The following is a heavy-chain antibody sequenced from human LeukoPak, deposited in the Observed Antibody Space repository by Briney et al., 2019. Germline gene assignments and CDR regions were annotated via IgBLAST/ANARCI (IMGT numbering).Heavy chain of an antibody. CDR1: GYTFTSYD. J-gene: IGHJ5*02. Sequence: ASVKVSCKASGYTFTSYDINWVRQATGQGLEWMGWVNPNSGNTGYAQKFQGRVTITRNTSISTAYMELSRLRSEDTAVYYCARLSLSCSSTSCYEWFDPWGQGTLVTVSS. CDR2: VNPNSGNT. D-gene: IGHD2-2*01. CDR3: ARLSLSCSSTSCYEWFDP. V-gene: IGHV1-8*03.